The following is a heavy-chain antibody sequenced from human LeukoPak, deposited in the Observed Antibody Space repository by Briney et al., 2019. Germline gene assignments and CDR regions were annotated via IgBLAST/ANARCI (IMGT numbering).Heavy chain of an antibody. CDR2: VSYTGST. Sequence: SETLSLTCTDSGGLISSHYWNWIRQPPGKGLEWIGYVSYTGSTNYNPSLKSRLTISVDTSKNQFSLKLTSVTAADTAVYYCARMYCYDSGGGMDVWGEGPSVTASS. V-gene: IGHV4-59*11. CDR1: GGLISSHY. J-gene: IGHJ6*03. D-gene: IGHD3-22*01. CDR3: ARMYCYDSGGGMDV.